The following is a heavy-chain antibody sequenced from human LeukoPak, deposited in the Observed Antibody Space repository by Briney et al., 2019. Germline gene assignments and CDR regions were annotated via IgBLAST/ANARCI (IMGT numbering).Heavy chain of an antibody. J-gene: IGHJ4*02. D-gene: IGHD6-19*01. Sequence: SETLSLTCAVSGGSLNSHYWGWIRQPPGKGLPWIGDIYYTGKINYNPSLKSRVTITLDTSKDHLSLNLTSVLAADTAIYYCVRRDTGWNYFDYWGQGILVTVSS. V-gene: IGHV4-59*08. CDR1: GGSLNSHY. CDR2: IYYTGKI. CDR3: VRRDTGWNYFDY.